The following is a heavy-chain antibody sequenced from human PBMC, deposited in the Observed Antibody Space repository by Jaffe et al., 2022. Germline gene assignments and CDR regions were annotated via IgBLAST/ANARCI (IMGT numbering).Heavy chain of an antibody. V-gene: IGHV4-61*02. CDR1: GGSIRSGSYY. Sequence: QVQLQESGPGLVKPSQTLSLTCTVSGGSIRSGSYYWSWIRQPAGKGLEWLGRIYTSGNTKYNPSLKSRVTISVDTSKNQFSLKLSSVTAADTAVYYCPVYHYDSSGRFDYWGQGTLVTVSS. CDR2: IYTSGNT. CDR3: PVYHYDSSGRFDY. D-gene: IGHD3-22*01. J-gene: IGHJ4*02.